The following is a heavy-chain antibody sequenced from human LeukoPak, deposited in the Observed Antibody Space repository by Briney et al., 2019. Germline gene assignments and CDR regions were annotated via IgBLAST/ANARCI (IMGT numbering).Heavy chain of an antibody. CDR1: GYTFTGYY. V-gene: IGHV1-2*02. CDR2: INPNSGGT. CDR3: AREDYLGYFDY. D-gene: IGHD4-11*01. Sequence: ASVKVSCKASGYTFTGYYMHWVRQAPGQGLEWVGWINPNSGGTNYAQKFQGRVTMTRDTSISTAYMELSKLRSDDTAVYYCAREDYLGYFDYWGQGTLVTVSS. J-gene: IGHJ4*02.